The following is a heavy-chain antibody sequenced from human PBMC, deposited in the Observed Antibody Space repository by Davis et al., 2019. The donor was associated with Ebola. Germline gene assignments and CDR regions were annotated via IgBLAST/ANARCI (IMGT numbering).Heavy chain of an antibody. J-gene: IGHJ6*02. CDR2: ISAYNGNT. Sequence: ASVKVSCKASGYTFTSYGISWVRQAPGQGLEWMGWISAYNGNTNYAQKLQGRVTMTTDTSTSTAYMELRSLRSDDTAVYYCARALANYDFWSASYYYGMDVWGQGTTVTVSS. D-gene: IGHD3-3*01. V-gene: IGHV1-18*01. CDR3: ARALANYDFWSASYYYGMDV. CDR1: GYTFTSYG.